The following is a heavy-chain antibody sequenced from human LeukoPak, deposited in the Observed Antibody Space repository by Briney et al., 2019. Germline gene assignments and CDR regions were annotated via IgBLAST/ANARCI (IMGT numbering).Heavy chain of an antibody. CDR3: ARVGVTAMAHQFDY. CDR2: ISSDGTHK. J-gene: IGHJ4*02. V-gene: IGHV3-30*04. Sequence: GGSLRLSCAASGFTFSSSAMHWVRQTPGRGLEWVALISSDGTHKYYADSVKGRCTISRDNSKNTLYLQMNSLRAEDTAVYYCARVGVTAMAHQFDYWGQGTLVTVSS. D-gene: IGHD5-18*01. CDR1: GFTFSSSA.